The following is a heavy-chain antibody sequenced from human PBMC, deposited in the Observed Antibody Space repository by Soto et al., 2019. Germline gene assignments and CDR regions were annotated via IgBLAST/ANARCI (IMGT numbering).Heavy chain of an antibody. CDR2: ISYEGSNT. V-gene: IGHV3-30-3*01. D-gene: IGHD1-1*01. CDR3: ARVTPGNNLYYFSGMDG. Sequence: GGSLRLSCVASGFTFGTYAIHWVRQAPGKGLQWVALISYEGSNTYYADSVKGRFTVSRDNSKSTLYLQMNSLRPEDTGVYYCARVTPGNNLYYFSGMDGWGQGTSVTVSS. J-gene: IGHJ6*02. CDR1: GFTFGTYA.